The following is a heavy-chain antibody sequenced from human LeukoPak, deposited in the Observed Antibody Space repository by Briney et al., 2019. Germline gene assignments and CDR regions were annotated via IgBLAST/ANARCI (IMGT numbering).Heavy chain of an antibody. CDR3: AKDPLGYCSSTSCPGPFDY. CDR2: IRYDGSNK. V-gene: IGHV3-30*02. J-gene: IGHJ4*02. CDR1: GFTFSSYG. Sequence: GGSLRLSCAASGFTFSSYGMHWVRQAPGKGLEWVAFIRYDGSNKYYADSVKGRSTISRDNSKNTLYLQMNSLRAEDTAVYYCAKDPLGYCSSTSCPGPFDYWGQGTLVTVSS. D-gene: IGHD2-2*01.